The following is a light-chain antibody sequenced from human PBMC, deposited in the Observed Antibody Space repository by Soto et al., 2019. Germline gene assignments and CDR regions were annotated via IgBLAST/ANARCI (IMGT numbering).Light chain of an antibody. J-gene: IGKJ5*01. CDR3: KQYNNWPY. CDR2: DIS. Sequence: EIVLTQSPATLSVSPGERATLSFRASQTVSRNLAWYQQRPGQAPRLLIYDISNRATGVPARFSGSGSETEFTLTIRSLQSEDFAVYFCKQYNNWPYFGQGTRLEIK. V-gene: IGKV3-15*01. CDR1: QTVSRN.